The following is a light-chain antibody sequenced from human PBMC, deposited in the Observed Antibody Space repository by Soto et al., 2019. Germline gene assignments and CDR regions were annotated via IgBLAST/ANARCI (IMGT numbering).Light chain of an antibody. CDR2: DAS. J-gene: IGKJ1*01. CDR3: QQYNSYPWT. CDR1: QSISSW. Sequence: DIQMTPSPSTLPASVGARVTITCRASQSISSWLAWYQQKPGKAPKLLIYDASSLESGVPSRFSGSGSGTEFTLTISSLQPDDFATYYCQQYNSYPWTFGQGTKVDIK. V-gene: IGKV1-5*01.